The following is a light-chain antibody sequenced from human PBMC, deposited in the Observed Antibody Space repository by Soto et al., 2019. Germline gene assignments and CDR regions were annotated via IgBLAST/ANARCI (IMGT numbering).Light chain of an antibody. CDR1: QSVTNNY. J-gene: IGKJ5*01. V-gene: IGKV3-20*01. CDR3: QEEGRAPLT. CDR2: GVS. Sequence: EIVLTQSPGTLSLSPGERATLSCRASQSVTNNYLAWYQQKLGQPPRLLIYGVSIKVTGTPDRFSGSVFGPAFTPTISRREPEDFAVYYCQEEGRAPLTFGQGTRLEIK.